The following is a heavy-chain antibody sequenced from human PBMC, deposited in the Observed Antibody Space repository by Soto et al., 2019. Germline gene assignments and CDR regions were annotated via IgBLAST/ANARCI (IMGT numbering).Heavy chain of an antibody. V-gene: IGHV4-30-4*01. J-gene: IGHJ5*02. Sequence: SETLSLTCTVSGGSISSGDYYWSWIRQPPGKGLEWIGYIYYSGSTYYNPSLKSRVTISVDTSKNQFSLKLSSVTAADTAVYYCAISSSWNRFDPWGQGTLVTVSS. D-gene: IGHD6-13*01. CDR2: IYYSGST. CDR3: AISSSWNRFDP. CDR1: GGSISSGDYY.